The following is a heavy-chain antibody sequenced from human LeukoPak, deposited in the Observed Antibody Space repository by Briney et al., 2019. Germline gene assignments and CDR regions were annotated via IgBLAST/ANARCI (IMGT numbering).Heavy chain of an antibody. J-gene: IGHJ5*02. V-gene: IGHV6-1*01. CDR1: GDSVSTDSGA. CDR2: TYYRSKWYY. CDR3: TREGRNFFDP. Sequence: SQTLSLTCVISGDSVSTDSGAWNWIRQSPSRGLEWLGRTYYRSKWYYDYAVSVKSRITINPDTSKNQVSLYLNSVTPEDTAVYYCTREGRNFFDPWGQGTLVTVSS.